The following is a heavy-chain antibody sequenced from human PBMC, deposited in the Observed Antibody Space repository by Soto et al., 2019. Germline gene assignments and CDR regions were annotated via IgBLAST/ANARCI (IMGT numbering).Heavy chain of an antibody. CDR1: GFTFSTYA. CDR3: AKGILVKPPGTRAFDI. D-gene: IGHD6-13*01. J-gene: IGHJ3*02. CDR2: IGVTST. Sequence: EVKLLESGGGLVQPGGSLRLSCAASGFTFSTYAMSWVRQAPGMGLEWVSTIGVTSTFYADSVKGRFTISRDNSNNELYLQMNSLRAGDTAVYYCAKGILVKPPGTRAFDIWGQGTMVIVSS. V-gene: IGHV3-23*01.